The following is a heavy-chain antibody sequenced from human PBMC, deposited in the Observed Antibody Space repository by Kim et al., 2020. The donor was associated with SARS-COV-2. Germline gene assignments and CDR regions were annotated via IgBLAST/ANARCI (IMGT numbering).Heavy chain of an antibody. D-gene: IGHD3-22*01. V-gene: IGHV5-51*01. CDR3: ARAFDSSGYYLRGWGAFDY. Sequence: GESLKISCKGSGYNFTSYWIGWVRQMPGKGLEWMGIIYPVDSYTRYSPSFQGQVTISADKSISTAYLQWSSLKASDTAMYYCARAFDSSGYYLRGWGAFDYWGQGTLVTVSS. CDR1: GYNFTSYW. J-gene: IGHJ4*02. CDR2: IYPVDSYT.